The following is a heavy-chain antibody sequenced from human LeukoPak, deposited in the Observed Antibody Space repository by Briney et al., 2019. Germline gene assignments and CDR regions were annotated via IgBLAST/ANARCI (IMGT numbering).Heavy chain of an antibody. CDR3: AREGSFQVLGSFDS. Sequence: ASVKASCKTSGYTFSDYYMHWVRQAPGQGLQYMGWINPDNGITNYGQDFQGRVTMTSDTSTRTAYMELNRLTSDDTAMYYCAREGSFQVLGSFDSWGQGTLVTVSS. CDR2: INPDNGIT. V-gene: IGHV1-2*02. CDR1: GYTFSDYY. J-gene: IGHJ5*01. D-gene: IGHD4/OR15-4a*01.